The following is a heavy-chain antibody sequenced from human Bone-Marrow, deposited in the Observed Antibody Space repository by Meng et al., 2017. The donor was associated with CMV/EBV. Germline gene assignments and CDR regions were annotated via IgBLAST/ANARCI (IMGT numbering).Heavy chain of an antibody. Sequence: GESLKISCSASGFSFSNYAMAWVRQAPGKGLEWVSIISGSGYSTNYADCVKGRFTISRDNSKNTLYLQMNSLRAEDTAVYYCAKGLAPPDFWSGYYSYYFDYWGQGTRVTVSS. J-gene: IGHJ4*02. D-gene: IGHD3-3*01. CDR3: AKGLAPPDFWSGYYSYYFDY. V-gene: IGHV3-23*01. CDR2: ISGSGYST. CDR1: GFSFSNYA.